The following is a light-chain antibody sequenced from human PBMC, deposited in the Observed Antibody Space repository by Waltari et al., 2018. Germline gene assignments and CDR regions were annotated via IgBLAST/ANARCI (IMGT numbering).Light chain of an antibody. CDR1: QIVNTNY. V-gene: IGKV3-20*01. CDR3: QQQDKSLFT. CDR2: GTS. Sequence: EIVLTQSPGTLSLSPGERVTLSCRASQIVNTNYLSCYQHKSGQAPRLLIYGTSNRATGIPDRFSGSGSGTVFTLTISRLEPEDFAVYYCQQQDKSLFTFGPGTKVDV. J-gene: IGKJ3*01.